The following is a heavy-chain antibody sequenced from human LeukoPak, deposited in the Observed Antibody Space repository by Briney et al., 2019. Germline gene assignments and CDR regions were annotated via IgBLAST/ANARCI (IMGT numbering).Heavy chain of an antibody. D-gene: IGHD3-9*01. J-gene: IGHJ4*02. Sequence: GGSLRLSCAASGFTFSGYGMHWVRQAPGKGLEWVAFIRYDGSNNYYTDSVKGRFTISRDNAKNSLYLQMNSLRAEDTAVYYCARWAPSVLRYFDWLPAYYFDYWGQGTLVTVSS. CDR3: ARWAPSVLRYFDWLPAYYFDY. V-gene: IGHV3-30*02. CDR2: IRYDGSNN. CDR1: GFTFSGYG.